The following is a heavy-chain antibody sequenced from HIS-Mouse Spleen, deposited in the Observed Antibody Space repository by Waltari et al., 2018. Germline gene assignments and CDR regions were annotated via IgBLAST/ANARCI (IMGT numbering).Heavy chain of an antibody. CDR3: ARIDYSNYFDY. CDR2: INHSGST. CDR1: GGSFSGYY. J-gene: IGHJ4*02. D-gene: IGHD4-4*01. V-gene: IGHV4-34*01. Sequence: QVQLHQWGAGLLKPSETLSLTCAVYGGSFSGYYWSWIRQPPGKGLEWIGEINHSGSTNYNPSLKSRVTISVDTSKTQFSLKLSSVTAADTAVYYCARIDYSNYFDYWGQGTLVTVSS.